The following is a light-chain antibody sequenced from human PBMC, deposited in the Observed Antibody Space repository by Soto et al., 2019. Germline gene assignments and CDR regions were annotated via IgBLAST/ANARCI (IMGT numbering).Light chain of an antibody. J-gene: IGLJ2*01. CDR1: NSDVGTYNY. Sequence: QSALAQPPSASGSPGQSVTITCTGTNSDVGTYNYVSWYQHHPGKAPKFMIYEVSKRPLGVPDRFSGSKSGNTASLTVSGLQAEDEADYYCSSYAGSNKLVFGGGTKLTV. V-gene: IGLV2-8*01. CDR2: EVS. CDR3: SSYAGSNKLV.